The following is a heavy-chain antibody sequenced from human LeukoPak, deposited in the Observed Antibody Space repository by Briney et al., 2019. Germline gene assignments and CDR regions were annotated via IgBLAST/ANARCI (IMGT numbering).Heavy chain of an antibody. D-gene: IGHD2-15*01. J-gene: IGHJ4*02. Sequence: GGSLRLSCAASGFTFSSYTMNWVRQAPGKGLEWVSSISSSSSYINYADSVKGRFTISRDNARNSLYLQMNSLRDEDTAVYYCARDGCSGGSCLFYWGQGTLVTVSS. CDR3: ARDGCSGGSCLFY. CDR1: GFTFSSYT. V-gene: IGHV3-21*01. CDR2: ISSSSSYI.